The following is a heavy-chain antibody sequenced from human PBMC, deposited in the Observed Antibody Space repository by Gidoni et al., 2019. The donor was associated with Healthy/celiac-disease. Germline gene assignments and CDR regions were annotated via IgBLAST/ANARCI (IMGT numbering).Heavy chain of an antibody. CDR3: TTDYYGGWYGEYYYYYGMDV. J-gene: IGHJ6*02. CDR1: GFTLRHAW. Sequence: EVQLVESGGVLVKPGGSLRLSCAASGFTLRHAWMSWFRQAQGKGLDGVGSIKSKTDGGTTDYAAPVKGRFTISRDDSKNTLYLQMNSLKTEYTAVYYCTTDYYGGWYGEYYYYYGMDVWGQGTTVTVSS. D-gene: IGHD6-19*01. V-gene: IGHV3-15*01. CDR2: IKSKTDGGTT.